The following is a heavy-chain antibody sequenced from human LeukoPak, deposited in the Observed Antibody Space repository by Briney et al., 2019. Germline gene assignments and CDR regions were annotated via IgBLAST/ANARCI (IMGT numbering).Heavy chain of an antibody. V-gene: IGHV4-59*01. CDR1: GGSISSYY. Sequence: PSETLSLTCTVSGGSISSYYWSWIRQPPGKGLEWIGYIYYSGSTNYNPSLESRVTISVDTSKNQFSLKLSSVTAADTAVYYCASLDYSNYFCDYWGQGTLVTDSS. CDR2: IYYSGST. CDR3: ASLDYSNYFCDY. J-gene: IGHJ4*02. D-gene: IGHD4-11*01.